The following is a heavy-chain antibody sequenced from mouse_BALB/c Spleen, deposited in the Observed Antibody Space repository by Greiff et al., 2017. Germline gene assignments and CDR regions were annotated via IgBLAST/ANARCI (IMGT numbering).Heavy chain of an antibody. CDR2: IDPANGTT. V-gene: IGHV14-3*02. CDR1: GFNIKDTY. D-gene: IGHD2-14*01. J-gene: IGHJ2*01. Sequence: VQLQQSGAELVKPGASVKLSCTASGFNIKDTYMHWVKQRPEQGLEWIGRIDPANGTTKYDPKFQGKATITADTSSNTAYLQLSSLTSEDTAVYYCAREGLYRSPFDYWGQGTTLTVSS. CDR3: AREGLYRSPFDY.